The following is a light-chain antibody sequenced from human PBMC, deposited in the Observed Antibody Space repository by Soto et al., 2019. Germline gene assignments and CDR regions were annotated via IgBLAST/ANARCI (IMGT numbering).Light chain of an antibody. V-gene: IGLV2-14*03. CDR2: DVN. J-gene: IGLJ2*01. CDR1: SSDVGGYNY. Sequence: QSALTQPASMSGSPGQSITISCTGTSSDVGGYNYVSWYRQHPGKAPKLIIYDVNNRPSGVSNRFSGSKSGNTDSLTISGLQAEDEADYYCSSHSSSSTLVVFGGGTKLTVL. CDR3: SSHSSSSTLVV.